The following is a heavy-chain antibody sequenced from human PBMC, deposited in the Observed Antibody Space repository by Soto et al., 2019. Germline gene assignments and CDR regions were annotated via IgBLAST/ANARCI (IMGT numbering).Heavy chain of an antibody. J-gene: IGHJ5*02. V-gene: IGHV3-23*01. D-gene: IGHD1-26*01. CDR3: ARKSRTVSGSNWFDP. Sequence: GGSLRLSCAASGFSFINHAMYWVRQAPGKGLEWVSVVSGSSTTTYYADSVKGRFTISRDNSKNTLYLQMDSLRVEDTAIYYCARKSRTVSGSNWFDPWGQGTLVTVSS. CDR2: VSGSSTTT. CDR1: GFSFINHA.